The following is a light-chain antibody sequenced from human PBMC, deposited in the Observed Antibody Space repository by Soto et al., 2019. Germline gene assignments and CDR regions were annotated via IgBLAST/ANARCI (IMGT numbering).Light chain of an antibody. CDR1: SSDVGGYNY. CDR3: SSYTSSSTRV. V-gene: IGLV2-14*01. CDR2: EVS. J-gene: IGLJ3*02. Sequence: QSALTQPASLSGSPGQWITISCTGTSSDVGGYNYVSWYQQHPGKAPKLMIYEVSNRPSGVSNRFSGSKSGNTASLTISGLQAEDEADYYRSSYTSSSTRVFGGGTKLTVL.